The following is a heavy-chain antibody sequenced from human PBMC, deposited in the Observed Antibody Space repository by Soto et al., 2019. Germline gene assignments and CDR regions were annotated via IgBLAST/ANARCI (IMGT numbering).Heavy chain of an antibody. CDR2: IYYSGST. CDR3: ARGVPYSYGYVSWLDP. D-gene: IGHD5-18*01. Sequence: SETLSLTCTVAGGSVSGGSCYWIWIRQPPGKGLEWIGYIYYSGSTNYNPSLKSRVTISVDTSKNQFSLKLSSVTAADTAVYYCARGVPYSYGYVSWLDPWGQGTLVTVSS. V-gene: IGHV4-61*01. J-gene: IGHJ5*02. CDR1: GGSVSGGSCY.